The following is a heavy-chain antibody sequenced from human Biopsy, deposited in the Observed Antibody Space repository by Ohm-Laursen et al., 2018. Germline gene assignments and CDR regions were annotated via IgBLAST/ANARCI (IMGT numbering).Heavy chain of an antibody. V-gene: IGHV4-31*03. CDR3: VREPKAGTAEAWYFDL. D-gene: IGHD6-19*01. CDR1: GASVKTSGYF. J-gene: IGHJ2*01. Sequence: SQTLSLTCSVSGASVKTSGYFCAGIRQRPGKGLEWIGYISYNERTHYNPSLTSRLAISFDTSNNRISLQLRSVSVADTAVYYCVREPKAGTAEAWYFDLWGRGSPVTVPS. CDR2: ISYNERT.